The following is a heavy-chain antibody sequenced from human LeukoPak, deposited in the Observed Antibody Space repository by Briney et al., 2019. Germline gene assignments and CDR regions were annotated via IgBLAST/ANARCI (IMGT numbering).Heavy chain of an antibody. D-gene: IGHD3-10*01. CDR2: ISGSGGST. CDR3: AKFSRDCYGSGSKGVYYYGMDV. V-gene: IGHV3-23*01. J-gene: IGHJ6*02. CDR1: GFTFSSYA. Sequence: PGGSLRLSCAASGFTFSSYAMSWVRQAPGKGLEWVSAISGSGGSTYYADSVKGRFTISRDNSKNTLYLQMNSLRAEDTAVYYCAKFSRDCYGSGSKGVYYYGMDVWGQGTTVTVSS.